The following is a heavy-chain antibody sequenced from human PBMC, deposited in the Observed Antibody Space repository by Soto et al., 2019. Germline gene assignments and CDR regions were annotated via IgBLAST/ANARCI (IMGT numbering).Heavy chain of an antibody. D-gene: IGHD2-21*02. CDR3: ATGRVNDFNF. V-gene: IGHV1-69*02. Sequence: QVQLVQSGAEVKKPGSSVRVSCKAPGGTLNTQTISWVRQAPGQGFECIGRIIPMLSVTHYAQKFKGRVTIPADKSTSTGYMELSSLKSDDTAVYYCATGRVNDFNFWGQGTLVTVSS. CDR1: GGTLNTQT. CDR2: IIPMLSVT. J-gene: IGHJ4*01.